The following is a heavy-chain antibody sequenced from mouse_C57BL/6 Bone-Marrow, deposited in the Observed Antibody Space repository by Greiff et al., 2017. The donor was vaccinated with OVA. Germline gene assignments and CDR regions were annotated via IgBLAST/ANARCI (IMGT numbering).Heavy chain of an antibody. CDR2: INPSTGGT. D-gene: IGHD2-10*02. Sequence: EVQLQQSGPELVKPGASVKISCKASGYSFTGYYMNWVKQSPEKSLEWIGEINPSTGGTTYNQKFKAKATLTVDKSSSTAYMQLKSLTSEDSAVYYCARRKYGNYGDWFAYWGQGTLVTVSA. CDR3: ARRKYGNYGDWFAY. V-gene: IGHV1-42*01. J-gene: IGHJ3*01. CDR1: GYSFTGYY.